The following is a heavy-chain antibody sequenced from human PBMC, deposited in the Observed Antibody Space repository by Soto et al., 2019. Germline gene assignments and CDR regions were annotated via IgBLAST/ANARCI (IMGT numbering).Heavy chain of an antibody. Sequence: SETLSLTCTVSGGSFSRSNDYWVWIRQPPGKGLGWVGSFYFGGSTYYNPSLMSRVIVSVDTSKNQFSLKLTSVTAADTAVYYCAREYESSPTDWGKGTLVTVSS. CDR1: GGSFSRSNDY. J-gene: IGHJ4*02. CDR2: FYFGGST. CDR3: AREYESSPTD. D-gene: IGHD6-13*01. V-gene: IGHV4-39*02.